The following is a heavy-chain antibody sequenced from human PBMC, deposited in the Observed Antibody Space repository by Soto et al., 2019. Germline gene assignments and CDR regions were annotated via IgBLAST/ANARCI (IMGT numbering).Heavy chain of an antibody. J-gene: IGHJ3*02. CDR2: INPGNGDT. CDR1: GYTFTTYT. CDR3: ARKQPGFQIGWAWALDI. Sequence: QVQLVQSGAEVKKPGASVKVSCRASGYTFTTYTLLWVRQAPGQRLEWMAWINPGNGDTKYSQNCQGRVTATRDTSARTAYMEMSSLRSEDTATYYCARKQPGFQIGWAWALDIWGQGTMVTVSS. D-gene: IGHD1-26*01. V-gene: IGHV1-3*01.